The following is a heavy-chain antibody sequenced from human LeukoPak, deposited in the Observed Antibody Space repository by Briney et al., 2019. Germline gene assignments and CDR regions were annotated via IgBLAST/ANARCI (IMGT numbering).Heavy chain of an antibody. D-gene: IGHD5-12*01. CDR1: GFTFSTCG. CDR2: IQYDGSNK. J-gene: IGHJ4*02. Sequence: GGSLRLSCAASGFTFSTCGMHWVRQAPGKGLEWVTFIQYDGSNKYDADSVKGRFTISRDNAKNSLYLQMNSLRAEDTALYYCARDRRGYSGYDPIHYFDYWGQGTLVTVSS. V-gene: IGHV3-30*02. CDR3: ARDRRGYSGYDPIHYFDY.